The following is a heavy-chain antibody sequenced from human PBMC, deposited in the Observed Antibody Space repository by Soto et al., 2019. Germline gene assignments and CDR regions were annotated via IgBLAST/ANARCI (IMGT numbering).Heavy chain of an antibody. CDR2: IIPIFGTA. CDR1: GGTFSSSA. Sequence: ASVKVSCKASGGTFSSSAISWVRQAPGQGLEWMGGIIPIFGTANYAQKFQGIVTITADESTSTDYMELSSLRSEDTAVYYWARAPIYDSSGYTNYVDYWGKGTLVTFSS. J-gene: IGHJ4*02. CDR3: ARAPIYDSSGYTNYVDY. D-gene: IGHD3-22*01. V-gene: IGHV1-69*13.